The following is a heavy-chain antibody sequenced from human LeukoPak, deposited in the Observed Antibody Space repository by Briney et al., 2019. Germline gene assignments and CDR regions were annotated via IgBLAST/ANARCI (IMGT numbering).Heavy chain of an antibody. CDR2: IYYSGTA. J-gene: IGHJ4*02. V-gene: IGHV4-39*01. CDR3: ARHDRSGYYYHINV. D-gene: IGHD3-22*01. CDR1: GGSISNSTYY. Sequence: NPSETLSLTCTVSGGSISNSTYYWGWIRQSPGKGLEWIGSIYYSGTAYCNPSLKSRVTISVDTSKNQFSLKLSSMTAADTAVYYCARHDRSGYYYHINVWGQGSLVTVSS.